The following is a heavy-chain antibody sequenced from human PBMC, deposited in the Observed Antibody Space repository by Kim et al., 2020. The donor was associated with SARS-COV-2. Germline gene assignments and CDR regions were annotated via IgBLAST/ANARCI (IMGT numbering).Heavy chain of an antibody. D-gene: IGHD2-2*01. V-gene: IGHV3-15*01. CDR2: IKSKTDGGTA. J-gene: IGHJ4*02. CDR3: TTVSMR. Sequence: GRSLRLSCAVSGIPFSNAWFNWVRQSPGKGLEWVGRIKSKTDGGTADLAAPVKGRFAISRDDSKNTLSLLMNNVETDDSAVYYCTTVSMRWSQGTLVTVS. CDR1: GIPFSNAW.